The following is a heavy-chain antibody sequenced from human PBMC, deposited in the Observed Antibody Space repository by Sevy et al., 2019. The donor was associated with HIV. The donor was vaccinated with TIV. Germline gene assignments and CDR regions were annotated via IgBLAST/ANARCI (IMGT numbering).Heavy chain of an antibody. J-gene: IGHJ4*02. D-gene: IGHD1-26*01. CDR1: GGSISSYY. V-gene: IGHV4-59*08. Sequence: SETLSLTCTVSGGSISSYYWSWIRQPPGKGLEWIGYIYYSGSTNYNPSLKSRVTISVDTSKNQFSLKLSSVTAADTAMYYCARHGPVQGPSWDFDYWGQGTLVTVSS. CDR3: ARHGPVQGPSWDFDY. CDR2: IYYSGST.